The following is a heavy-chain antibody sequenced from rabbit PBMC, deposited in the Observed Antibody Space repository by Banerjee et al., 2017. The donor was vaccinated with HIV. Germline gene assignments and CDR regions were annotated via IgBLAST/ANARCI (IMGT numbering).Heavy chain of an antibody. D-gene: IGHD6-1*01. CDR2: IDPGSGHYT. CDR1: GFSFSSYY. J-gene: IGHJ3*01. Sequence: QSLEESGGGLVQPEGSLTLTCTASGFSFSSYYMCWVRQAPGKGLEWIACIDPGSGHYTWYASWAKGRFTISKTSSTTVTLQMTSLTAADTATYFCARGDIGDIGVAYAFGLWGQGTLVTVS. V-gene: IGHV1S40*01. CDR3: ARGDIGDIGVAYAFGL.